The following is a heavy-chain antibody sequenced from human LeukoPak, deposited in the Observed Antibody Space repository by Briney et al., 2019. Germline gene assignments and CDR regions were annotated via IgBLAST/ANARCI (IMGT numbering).Heavy chain of an antibody. CDR3: ARDSSGSYPLQEPLFDY. CDR1: GGTFSSYA. V-gene: IGHV1-69*05. CDR2: IIPIFGTA. D-gene: IGHD1-26*01. J-gene: IGHJ4*02. Sequence: SVKVSCKASGGTFSSYAISWVRQAPGQGLEWMGGIIPIFGTANYAQKFQGRVTITTDESTSTAYMELSSLRSEDTAVYYCARDSSGSYPLQEPLFDYWGQGTLVTVSS.